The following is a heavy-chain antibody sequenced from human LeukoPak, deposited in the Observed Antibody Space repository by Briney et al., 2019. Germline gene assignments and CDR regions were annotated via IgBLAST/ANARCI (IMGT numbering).Heavy chain of an antibody. CDR1: GYTFTSYY. CDR2: INPSGGST. V-gene: IGHV1-46*01. Sequence: ASVKVSCKASGYTFTSYYMHWVRQAPGQGLEWMGIINPSGGSTSYAQKFQGRVTMTRDMSTSTVYMELSSLRSEDTAVYYCAREWNSSSTDSNFDYWGQGTLVTVSS. J-gene: IGHJ4*02. D-gene: IGHD6-6*01. CDR3: AREWNSSSTDSNFDY.